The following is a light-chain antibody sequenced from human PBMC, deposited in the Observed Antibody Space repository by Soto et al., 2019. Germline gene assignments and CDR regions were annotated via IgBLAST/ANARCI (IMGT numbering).Light chain of an antibody. V-gene: IGLV3-1*01. CDR1: KLGDKY. CDR3: QAWDSSTVV. J-gene: IGLJ2*01. Sequence: SYELTQPPSVSVSPGQTANITCSGDKLGDKYACWYQQKPGQSPVLVIYQDSKRPSGIPERFSGSNSGNTATLTISGTQAMDVADYYCQAWDSSTVVFGGGTKLTVL. CDR2: QDS.